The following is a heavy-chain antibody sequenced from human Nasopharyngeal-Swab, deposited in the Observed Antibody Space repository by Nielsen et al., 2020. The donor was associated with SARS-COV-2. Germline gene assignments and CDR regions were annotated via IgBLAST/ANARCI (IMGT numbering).Heavy chain of an antibody. J-gene: IGHJ6*02. Sequence: ASVKVSCKASGYTFTGYYMHWARQAPGQGLEWMGRINPNSGGTNYAQKFQGRVTMTRDTSISTAYMELSRLRSDDTAVYYCARDRGYYDIFDGMDVWGQGTTVTVSS. CDR2: INPNSGGT. V-gene: IGHV1-2*06. D-gene: IGHD3-9*01. CDR3: ARDRGYYDIFDGMDV. CDR1: GYTFTGYY.